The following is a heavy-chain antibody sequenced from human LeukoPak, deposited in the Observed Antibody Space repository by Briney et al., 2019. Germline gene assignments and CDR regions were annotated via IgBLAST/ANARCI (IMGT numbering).Heavy chain of an antibody. J-gene: IGHJ4*02. D-gene: IGHD3-22*01. CDR2: ISGSGGST. CDR3: AKAKDYYDSSGFDARTPLDY. Sequence: GGSLRLSCAASGSTFSSYAMSWVRQAPGKGLEWVSAISGSGGSTYYADSVKGRFTISRDNSKNTLYLQMNSLRAEDTAVYYCAKAKDYYDSSGFDARTPLDYWGQGTLVTVSS. V-gene: IGHV3-23*01. CDR1: GSTFSSYA.